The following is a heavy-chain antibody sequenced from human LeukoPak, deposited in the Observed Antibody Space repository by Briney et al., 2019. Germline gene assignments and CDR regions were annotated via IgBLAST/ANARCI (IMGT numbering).Heavy chain of an antibody. J-gene: IGHJ4*02. CDR3: ARSRPYDFWSGYLGGIFDY. Sequence: SETLSLTCTISGGSISHSYWYWIRQPPGKGLEWIGYIYYSGSTYYNPSLKSRVTISVDTSKNQFSLKLSSVTAADTAVYYCARSRPYDFWSGYLGGIFDYWGQGTLVTVSS. CDR2: IYYSGST. D-gene: IGHD3-3*01. CDR1: GGSISHSY. V-gene: IGHV4-30-4*01.